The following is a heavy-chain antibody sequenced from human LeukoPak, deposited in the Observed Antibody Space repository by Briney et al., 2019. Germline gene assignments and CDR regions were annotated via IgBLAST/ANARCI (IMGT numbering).Heavy chain of an antibody. V-gene: IGHV3-30*02. CDR2: IRYDGSNK. D-gene: IGHD3-3*01. CDR3: AKLSHAGPTIFGDPLGGY. Sequence: QPGGSLRLSCAASGFTFSSYGMHWVRQAPGKGLEWVAFIRYDGSNKYYADSVKGRFTISRDNSKNTLYLQMNSLRAEDTAVYYCAKLSHAGPTIFGDPLGGYWGQGTLVTVSS. J-gene: IGHJ4*02. CDR1: GFTFSSYG.